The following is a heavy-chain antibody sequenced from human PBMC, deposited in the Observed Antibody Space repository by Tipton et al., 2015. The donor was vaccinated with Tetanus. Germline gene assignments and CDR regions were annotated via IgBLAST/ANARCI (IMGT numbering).Heavy chain of an antibody. J-gene: IGHJ5*02. V-gene: IGHV4-30-2*01. D-gene: IGHD6-6*01. CDR1: GGSINSPDYS. CDR3: ARDRGQQFVSDWFDP. Sequence: TLSLTCTVSGGSINSPDYSWGWIRQPPGKGLEWIGYIYQSGSTSYNPSLATRVTITADKSKNQFSLNLSSVTAADTAVYYCARDRGQQFVSDWFDPWGQGTLVTVSS. CDR2: IYQSGST.